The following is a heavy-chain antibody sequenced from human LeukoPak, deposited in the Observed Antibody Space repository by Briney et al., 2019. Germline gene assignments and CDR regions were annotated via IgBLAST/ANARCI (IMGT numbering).Heavy chain of an antibody. J-gene: IGHJ4*02. Sequence: PGGSLRLSCAASGFTFSSYGMHWVRQAPGKGLEWVAIIWYDGSNKYYADSVKGRFTISRDDSKKTLSLQMNSLRAEDTAVYYCARDSYYYGSSGQFDYWGQGIMVTVSS. CDR1: GFTFSSYG. D-gene: IGHD3-22*01. CDR2: IWYDGSNK. V-gene: IGHV3-33*01. CDR3: ARDSYYYGSSGQFDY.